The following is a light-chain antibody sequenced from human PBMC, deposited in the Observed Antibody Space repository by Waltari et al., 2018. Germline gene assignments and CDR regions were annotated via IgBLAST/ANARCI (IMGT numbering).Light chain of an antibody. CDR2: WAS. CDR3: QQYYSIPLT. CDR1: QSVLYSSNNKNY. J-gene: IGKJ4*01. V-gene: IGKV4-1*01. Sequence: DIVMTQSADSLAVSLGERATINCKSSQSVLYSSNNKNYLAWYQQKPGPPPKLLIYWASTRDSGVPDRFTGSGSGTDFTLTISSLQAEDVAVYYCQQYYSIPLTFGGGTTVEIK.